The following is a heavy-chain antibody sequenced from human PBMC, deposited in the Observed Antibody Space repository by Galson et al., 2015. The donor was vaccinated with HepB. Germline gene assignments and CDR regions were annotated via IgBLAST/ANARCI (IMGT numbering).Heavy chain of an antibody. D-gene: IGHD2/OR15-2a*01. J-gene: IGHJ3*02. CDR1: GYNFMSYW. Sequence: QSGAEVKKPGESLKISCNVSGYNFMSYWIAWVRQMPGKGLECMGIIYPGDSDTRYSPSFQGQVTISADKSISTAYLHWSTLRASDTAMYYCARLTQALLGPAGFDIWGQGTMVTVSS. CDR3: ARLTQALLGPAGFDI. V-gene: IGHV5-51*03. CDR2: IYPGDSDT.